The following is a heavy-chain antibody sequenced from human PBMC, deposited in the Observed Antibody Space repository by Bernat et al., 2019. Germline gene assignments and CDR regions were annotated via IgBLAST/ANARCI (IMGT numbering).Heavy chain of an antibody. Sequence: QLQLQESGPGLVKPSETLSLTCTVSGGSISSSSYYWGWIRQPPGKGLEWIGSIYYSGSTYYNPSLKSRVTISVDTSKNQFSLKLSSVTAADTAVYYCARHKSGFGFGFSGGAFDIWGQGTMVTVSS. CDR1: GGSISSSSYY. J-gene: IGHJ3*02. D-gene: IGHD5-12*01. V-gene: IGHV4-39*01. CDR2: IYYSGST. CDR3: ARHKSGFGFGFSGGAFDI.